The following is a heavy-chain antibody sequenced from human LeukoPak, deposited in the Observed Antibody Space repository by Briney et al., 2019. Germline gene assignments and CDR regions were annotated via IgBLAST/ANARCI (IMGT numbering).Heavy chain of an antibody. CDR1: GGYISSTTYY. J-gene: IGHJ4*02. Sequence: SETLSLTCIISGGYISSTTYYWGWMRQPPGKGLEWIGSVHHSGSTYYGPSLKSRVIISLDTSKSQFSLKLTSVTAADTAVYYCARGPHKYEYWGQGLLVTVSS. CDR3: ARGPHKYEY. CDR2: VHHSGST. V-gene: IGHV4-39*07.